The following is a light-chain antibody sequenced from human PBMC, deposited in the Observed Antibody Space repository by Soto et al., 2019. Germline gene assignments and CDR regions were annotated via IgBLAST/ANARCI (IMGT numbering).Light chain of an antibody. CDR2: GNS. V-gene: IGLV1-40*01. CDR3: CSYAGGPVI. J-gene: IGLJ2*01. CDR1: SSNIGAGYD. Sequence: QSVLTQPPSVSGAPGQRVTISCTGSSSNIGAGYDVHWYQQLPGTAPKLLIYGNSNRPSGVPDRFSGSKSGTSASLAITGLQAEDEADYYCCSYAGGPVIFGGGTKLTVL.